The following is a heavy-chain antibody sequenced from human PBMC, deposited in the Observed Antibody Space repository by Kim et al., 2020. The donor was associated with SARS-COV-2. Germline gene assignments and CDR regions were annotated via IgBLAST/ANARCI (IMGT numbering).Heavy chain of an antibody. V-gene: IGHV3-64D*06. D-gene: IGHD3-16*02. CDR3: VKGEWGDYVCGSYCYTAR. Sequence: GGSLRLSCSASGFTFSSYAMHWVRQAPGKGLEYVSAISSNGGSTYYADSVKGRFTISRDNSKNTLYLQMSSLRAEDTAVYYCVKGEWGDYVCGSYCYTARWAQGTLITASS. J-gene: IGHJ1*01. CDR2: ISSNGGST. CDR1: GFTFSSYA.